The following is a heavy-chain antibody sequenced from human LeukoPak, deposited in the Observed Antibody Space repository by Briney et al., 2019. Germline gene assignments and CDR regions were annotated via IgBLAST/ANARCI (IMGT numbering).Heavy chain of an antibody. CDR3: ARDPGRIAAAGTGHYYMDV. J-gene: IGHJ6*03. D-gene: IGHD6-13*01. CDR1: GFTFSDYY. CDR2: ISSSGSTI. Sequence: GGSLRLSCAAPGFTFSDYYMSWIRQAPGKGLEWVSYISSSGSTIYYADSVKGRFTISRDNAKNSLYLQMNSLRAEDTAVYYCARDPGRIAAAGTGHYYMDVWGKGTTVTVSS. V-gene: IGHV3-11*01.